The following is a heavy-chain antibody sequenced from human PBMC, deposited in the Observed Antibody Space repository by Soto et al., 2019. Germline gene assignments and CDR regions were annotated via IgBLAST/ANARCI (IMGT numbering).Heavy chain of an antibody. V-gene: IGHV3-30-3*01. J-gene: IGHJ5*02. CDR3: ARGITMVRGVIHNWFDP. CDR2: ISYDGSNK. Sequence: QVQLVESGGGVVQPGRSLRLSWAAPGFTFSSYARHWVRQAPGKGLEWVAVISYDGSNKYYADSVKGRFTISRDNSKNTLYLQMNSLRAEDTAVYYCARGITMVRGVIHNWFDPWGQGTLVTVSS. CDR1: GFTFSSYA. D-gene: IGHD3-10*01.